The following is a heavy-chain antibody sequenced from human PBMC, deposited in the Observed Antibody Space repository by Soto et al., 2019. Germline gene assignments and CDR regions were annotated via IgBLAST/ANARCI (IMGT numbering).Heavy chain of an antibody. CDR1: GFTFSTHG. V-gene: IGHV3-30*18. CDR3: AKATIGGRKHRYFES. CDR2: LSFDGYSE. J-gene: IGHJ4*02. Sequence: QVQLVESGGGVVQPGRSLRLSCETSGFTFSTHGMHWVRQAPGKGLEWVSVLSFDGYSEYNEDSVKGRFTISRDISKNPLYLEMDSLRDDDTAVYYCAKATIGGRKHRYFESWGQGNLVTVSS. D-gene: IGHD2-21*01.